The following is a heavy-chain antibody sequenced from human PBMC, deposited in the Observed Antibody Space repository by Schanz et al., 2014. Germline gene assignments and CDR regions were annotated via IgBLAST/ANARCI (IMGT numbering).Heavy chain of an antibody. J-gene: IGHJ4*02. D-gene: IGHD1-26*01. CDR3: ARGGSGSHYRLDY. CDR2: ISGSSRTI. V-gene: IGHV3-48*01. CDR1: GFGFSSYS. Sequence: EVKMVESGGGLIQPGGSLRLSCAASGFGFSSYSMNWVRQAPGKGLEWVSYISGSSRTIYYADSMKGRFTVSRDNAENALYLQMNSLRAEDTGLYFCARGGSGSHYRLDYWGQGTLVTVSS.